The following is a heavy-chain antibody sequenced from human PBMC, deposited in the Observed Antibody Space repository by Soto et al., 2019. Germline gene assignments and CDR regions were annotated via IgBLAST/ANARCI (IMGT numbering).Heavy chain of an antibody. J-gene: IGHJ6*02. CDR3: ARLQDYSNYQCWGPSDYYYYGMDV. CDR1: GFTFSTDA. Sequence: GGSLRLSCAASGFTFSTDAMGWVRQAPGMGLEWVSTISGSSGSIYYADSAKGRFTISRDNSRNTLYVQMNSLKASDTAMYYCARLQDYSNYQCWGPSDYYYYGMDVWGQGTTVTVSS. CDR2: ISGSSGSI. V-gene: IGHV3-23*01. D-gene: IGHD4-4*01.